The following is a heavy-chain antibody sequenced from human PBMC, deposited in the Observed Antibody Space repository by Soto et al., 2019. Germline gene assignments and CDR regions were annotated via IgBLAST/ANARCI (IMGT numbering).Heavy chain of an antibody. D-gene: IGHD6-19*01. CDR1: GFPFSSNA. Sequence: VGSLRPSCVASGFPFSSNAMGWVRQSPGRGLEWISGVSGGGGRTYYADSVKGRFTISRDNSKDTLYLQMSSLRAEDTAKYYCAKIAEAVAGTVYGYWGQGTLVTVSS. V-gene: IGHV3-23*01. CDR2: VSGGGGRT. J-gene: IGHJ4*02. CDR3: AKIAEAVAGTVYGY.